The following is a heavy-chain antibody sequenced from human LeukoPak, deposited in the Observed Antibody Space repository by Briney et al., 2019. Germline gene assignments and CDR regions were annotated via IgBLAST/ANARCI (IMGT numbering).Heavy chain of an antibody. CDR2: ITDSGGST. V-gene: IGHV3-23*01. D-gene: IGHD5-12*01. Sequence: PGGSLRLSCAASGFTLSSYSMSWVRQAPGKGLEWVSGITDSGGSTFYADAVKGRFTISRDNSKNTLYLQMNSLRAEDTAVYYCAKMAIVGNWFDPWGQGTLVTVSS. CDR1: GFTLSSYS. CDR3: AKMAIVGNWFDP. J-gene: IGHJ5*02.